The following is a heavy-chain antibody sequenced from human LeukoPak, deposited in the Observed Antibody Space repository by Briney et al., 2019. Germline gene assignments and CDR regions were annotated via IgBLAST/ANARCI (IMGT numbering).Heavy chain of an antibody. CDR1: GYTFTSYG. CDR3: ARDPIYGGNPVVSS. D-gene: IGHD4-23*01. Sequence: ASVKVSCKASGYTFTSYGISWVRQAPGQGLEWMGWISAYNGNTNYAQKLQGRVTMTTDTPTSTAYMELRSLRSDDTAVYYCARDPIYGGNPVVSSWGQGTMVTVSS. V-gene: IGHV1-18*01. J-gene: IGHJ3*01. CDR2: ISAYNGNT.